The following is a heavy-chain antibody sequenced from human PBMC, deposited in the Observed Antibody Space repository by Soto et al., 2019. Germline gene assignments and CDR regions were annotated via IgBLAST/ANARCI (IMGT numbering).Heavy chain of an antibody. Sequence: GGSLRLSCVASGFTFSDYAMSWVRQVPGKGLEWVSSFSDSGRETFYADSVKGRFAISRDNSRNTLYLQMNSLRVDDTAVYYCVKSPPRRDSYWGQGTLVTVSS. J-gene: IGHJ4*02. CDR2: FSDSGRET. CDR1: GFTFSDYA. CDR3: VKSPPRRDSY. V-gene: IGHV3-23*01.